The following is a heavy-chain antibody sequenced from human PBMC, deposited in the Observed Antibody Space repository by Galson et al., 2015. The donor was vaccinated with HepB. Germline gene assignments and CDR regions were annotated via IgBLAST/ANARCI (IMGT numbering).Heavy chain of an antibody. Sequence: SVKVSCKASGGTFRNLIISWVRQAPGQGLEWMGEIIPTLGTTKYAQKLQGRVTITADKSTITAYMDLTSLRSEDTAVYYCARGGGGCGGAFDIWGQGTMLIVSS. V-gene: IGHV1-69*08. CDR1: GGTFRNLI. D-gene: IGHD3-16*01. CDR2: IIPTLGTT. J-gene: IGHJ3*02. CDR3: ARGGGGCGGAFDI.